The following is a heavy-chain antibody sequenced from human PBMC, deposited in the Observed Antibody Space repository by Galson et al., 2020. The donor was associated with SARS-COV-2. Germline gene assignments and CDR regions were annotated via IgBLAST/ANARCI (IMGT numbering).Heavy chain of an antibody. CDR3: ARRGVDF. V-gene: IGHV3-7*01. Sequence: TFSSYYMTWVRQAPGKGLEWVANINQVGSEQYYVDSVKGRFTISRDNAKNSLYLEMNSLRDEDTAVYYCARRGVDFWGQGTLVTVSS. CDR1: TFSSYY. D-gene: IGHD3-10*01. CDR2: INQVGSEQ. J-gene: IGHJ4*02.